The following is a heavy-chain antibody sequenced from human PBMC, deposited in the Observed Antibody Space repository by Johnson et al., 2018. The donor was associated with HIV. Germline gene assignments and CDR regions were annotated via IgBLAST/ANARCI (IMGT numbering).Heavy chain of an antibody. CDR3: ARGRGWWLQLGGAFDI. D-gene: IGHD5-24*01. J-gene: IGHJ3*02. Sequence: VQLVESGGGLVQPGGSLRLSCAASGFTFSSYAMHWVRQAPGKGLEYVSAISSNGGSTYYANSVKGSFTISRDNSKNTLYLQMNSLRAEDTAIYYCARGRGWWLQLGGAFDIWGQGTMVTVSS. CDR1: GFTFSSYA. V-gene: IGHV3-64*01. CDR2: ISSNGGST.